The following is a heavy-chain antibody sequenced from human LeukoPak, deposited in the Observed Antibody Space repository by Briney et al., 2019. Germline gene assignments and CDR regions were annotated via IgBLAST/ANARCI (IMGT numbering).Heavy chain of an antibody. V-gene: IGHV4-59*01. J-gene: IGHJ4*02. Sequence: PSETLSLTCTVSGGSISGYYYNWIRQPPGKGLEWIGYIYYSGSTNYNPSLKSRVTISVDTSKNQFSLKLSSVTAADTAVYYCARGRWRIDYWGQGTLVTVSS. CDR3: ARGRWRIDY. CDR1: GGSISGYY. CDR2: IYYSGST. D-gene: IGHD4-23*01.